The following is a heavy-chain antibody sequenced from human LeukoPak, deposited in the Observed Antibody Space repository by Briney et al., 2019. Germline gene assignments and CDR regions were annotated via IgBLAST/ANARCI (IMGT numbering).Heavy chain of an antibody. Sequence: PGGSLRLSCAASGFTFSSYSMNWVRQAPGKGLEWVSSISSSSSYIYYADSVKGRLTISRDNAKNSLYLQMNSLRAEDTAVYYCARGYNGYAPGAFDIWGQGTMVTVSS. J-gene: IGHJ3*02. V-gene: IGHV3-21*01. CDR1: GFTFSSYS. D-gene: IGHD5-12*01. CDR2: ISSSSSYI. CDR3: ARGYNGYAPGAFDI.